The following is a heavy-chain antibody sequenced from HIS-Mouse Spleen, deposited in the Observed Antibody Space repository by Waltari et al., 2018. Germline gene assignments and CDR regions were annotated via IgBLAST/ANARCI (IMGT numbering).Heavy chain of an antibody. J-gene: IGHJ6*02. CDR2: INYSGST. CDR1: GGSISSSSYY. V-gene: IGHV4-39*01. D-gene: IGHD6-19*01. Sequence: QLQLQESGPGLVKPSETLSLTCPVSGGSISSSSYYWGWVRPPPGKGLEWIGGINYSGSTYYNPSLKSRVTISVDTSKNQFSLKLSAVTAADTAVYYCARSVVGEYSSGWYVHVDYYGMDVWGQGTTVTVSS. CDR3: ARSVVGEYSSGWYVHVDYYGMDV.